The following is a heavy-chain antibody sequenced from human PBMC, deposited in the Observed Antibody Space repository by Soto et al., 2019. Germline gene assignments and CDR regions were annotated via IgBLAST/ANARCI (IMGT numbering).Heavy chain of an antibody. J-gene: IGHJ4*02. Sequence: EVQLVESGGGLVKPGGSLRLSCAASGFTFSSYSMNWVRQAPGKGLEWVSSISSSSSYIYYADSVKGRFTISRDNAKNSLYLQMNSLRAEDTAVYYCARNYQSSSWSYYFDYWGQGTLVTVSS. D-gene: IGHD6-13*01. CDR2: ISSSSSYI. CDR3: ARNYQSSSWSYYFDY. V-gene: IGHV3-21*01. CDR1: GFTFSSYS.